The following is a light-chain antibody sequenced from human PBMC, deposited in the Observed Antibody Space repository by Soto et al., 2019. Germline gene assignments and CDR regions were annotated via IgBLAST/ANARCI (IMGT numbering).Light chain of an antibody. Sequence: LTQPHSVSGTPGETVTISCTHSSGSIASNYVQWYQQPPGSAPTTVIYEDNQRPSGVPDRFSGSIDSSSNSASLTTSVLKTEDEADYYCQSYDSSIVVFGGGTKLTVL. J-gene: IGLJ2*01. CDR2: EDN. CDR1: SGSIASNY. CDR3: QSYDSSIVV. V-gene: IGLV6-57*04.